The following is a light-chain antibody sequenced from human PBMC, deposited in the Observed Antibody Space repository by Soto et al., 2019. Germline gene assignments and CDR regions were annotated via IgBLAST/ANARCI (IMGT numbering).Light chain of an antibody. J-gene: IGLJ1*01. CDR3: SSYAGNNNFV. V-gene: IGLV2-8*01. CDR1: SSDIGDYNF. CDR2: EVK. Sequence: QSVLTQPPSASGSPGQSVTVSCTGSSSDIGDYNFVSWYQQHPGKAPKLIIYEVKKRPSGVPDRFSASKSGNTASLTVSGLQAEDEADYDCSSYAGNNNFVFGSGTKVTVL.